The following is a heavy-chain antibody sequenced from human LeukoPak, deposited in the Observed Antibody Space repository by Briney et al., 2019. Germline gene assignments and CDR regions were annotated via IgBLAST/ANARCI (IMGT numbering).Heavy chain of an antibody. D-gene: IGHD3-22*01. CDR3: ARLGHSSGWYNWFDP. CDR2: IYYSGST. V-gene: IGHV4-59*08. Sequence: PSETLSLTCTVSGGSISSYYWSWIRQPPGKGLEWIGDIYYSGSTNYNPSLKSRVTISVDTSKNQFSLKLSSVTAADTAVYYCARLGHSSGWYNWFDPWGQGTLVTVSS. J-gene: IGHJ5*02. CDR1: GGSISSYY.